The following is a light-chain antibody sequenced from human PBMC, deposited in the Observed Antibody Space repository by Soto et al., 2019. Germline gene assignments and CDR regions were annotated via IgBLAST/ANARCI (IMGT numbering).Light chain of an antibody. Sequence: DIQMTQSPSSLSASVGDRVTITCRASQGINNYLAWYQQKPGKVPKLLIYAASTLKSGVPSRFSGSGSGTDFTITISSLQADDVATYCCQNYNSSPYTFGQGTNLDLK. CDR3: QNYNSSPYT. CDR2: AAS. CDR1: QGINNY. V-gene: IGKV1-27*01. J-gene: IGKJ2*01.